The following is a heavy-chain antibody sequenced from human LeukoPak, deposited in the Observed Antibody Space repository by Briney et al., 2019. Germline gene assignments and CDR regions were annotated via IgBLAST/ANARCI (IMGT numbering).Heavy chain of an antibody. CDR1: GGSISSSNYY. CDR2: IYYSGST. Sequence: SETLSLTCTVSGGSISSSNYYWGWIRRHPGKGLEWIGSIYYSGSTYYSPSLKSRVTISVDTSKNQFSLKLTSVTAADTAVYYCAHFKGGSFDFWGQGAMVTVSS. CDR3: AHFKGGSFDF. V-gene: IGHV4-39*01. J-gene: IGHJ3*01. D-gene: IGHD1-26*01.